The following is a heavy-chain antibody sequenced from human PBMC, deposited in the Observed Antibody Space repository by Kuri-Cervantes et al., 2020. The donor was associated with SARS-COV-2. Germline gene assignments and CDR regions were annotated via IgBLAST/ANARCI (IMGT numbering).Heavy chain of an antibody. D-gene: IGHD3-22*01. V-gene: IGHV1-2*02. J-gene: IGHJ4*02. Sequence: ASVKVSCKASGYTFIGYYMHWVRQAPGQGLEWMGWINPNSGGTKYAQKFQGRVTIIADTSTNTAYMELSSLNSEDTAIYFCARGYYYHSSGASYFDYWGQGTLVTVSS. CDR2: INPNSGGT. CDR3: ARGYYYHSSGASYFDY. CDR1: GYTFIGYY.